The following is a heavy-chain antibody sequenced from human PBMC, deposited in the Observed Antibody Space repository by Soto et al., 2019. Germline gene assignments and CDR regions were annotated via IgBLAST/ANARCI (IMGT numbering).Heavy chain of an antibody. Sequence: QLQLQESGSGLVKPSQTLSLTCAVSGGSISSGGYSWSWIRQPPGKGLEWIGYIYHSGSTYYNPSLKSRVTISVDRSKNQFSLKLSSVNAADKAVYSCGSERKNYGMDVWGQGTTVTVSS. CDR1: GGSISSGGYS. J-gene: IGHJ6*02. CDR2: IYHSGST. CDR3: GSERKNYGMDV. V-gene: IGHV4-30-2*01.